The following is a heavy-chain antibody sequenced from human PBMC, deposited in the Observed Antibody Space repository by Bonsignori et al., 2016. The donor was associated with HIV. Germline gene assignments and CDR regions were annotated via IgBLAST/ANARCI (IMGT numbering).Heavy chain of an antibody. CDR3: AREAHYDFWSGYFDY. D-gene: IGHD3-3*01. CDR2: IYYSGST. J-gene: IGHJ4*02. V-gene: IGHV4-59*01. Sequence: RQAPGKGLEWIGYIYYSGSTNYNPSLKSRVTISVDTSKNQFSLKLSSVTAADTAVYYCAREAHYDFWSGYFDYWGQGTLVTVSS.